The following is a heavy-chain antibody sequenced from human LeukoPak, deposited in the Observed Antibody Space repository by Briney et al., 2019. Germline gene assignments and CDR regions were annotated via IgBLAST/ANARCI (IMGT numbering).Heavy chain of an antibody. V-gene: IGHV4-59*01. Sequence: SETLSLTCTVSGGSISSYYWSWIRQPPGKGLDWIGYIHYDGNTNYNPSLKSRVTISEDTSKNQFSLKLTSVTAADTAVYYCARACGSSWYFWFDPWGQGTLVTVSS. CDR2: IHYDGNT. J-gene: IGHJ5*02. CDR1: GGSISSYY. CDR3: ARACGSSWYFWFDP. D-gene: IGHD6-13*01.